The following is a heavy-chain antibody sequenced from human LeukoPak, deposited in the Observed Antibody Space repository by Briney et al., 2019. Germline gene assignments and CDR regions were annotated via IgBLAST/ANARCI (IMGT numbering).Heavy chain of an antibody. CDR1: GFNFSGYA. V-gene: IGHV3-23*01. D-gene: IGHD4-17*01. CDR2: ISGSGGST. J-gene: IGHJ3*02. Sequence: GGSLRLSCAASGFNFSGYAMSWVRQAPGKGLEWVSAISGSGGSTYYAVSVKGRFTISRDNSKNTLYLQVNSLRAEDTAVYYCAKGQTTVMAFDIWGQGTMVTVSS. CDR3: AKGQTTVMAFDI.